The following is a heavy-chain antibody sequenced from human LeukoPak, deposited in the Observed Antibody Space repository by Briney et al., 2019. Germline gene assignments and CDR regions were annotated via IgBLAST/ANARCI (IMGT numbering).Heavy chain of an antibody. CDR2: TYYRSKWYN. Sequence: SQTLSLTCAISGDSVSSNSAAWNWIRQSPSRGLEWLGRTYYRSKWYNDYAVSVKSRITINPDTSKNQFSLQLNSVTPEDTAVYYCARDSATIVGATGVAFDIWGQGTMVTVSS. CDR3: ARDSATIVGATGVAFDI. CDR1: GDSVSSNSAA. D-gene: IGHD1-26*01. V-gene: IGHV6-1*01. J-gene: IGHJ3*02.